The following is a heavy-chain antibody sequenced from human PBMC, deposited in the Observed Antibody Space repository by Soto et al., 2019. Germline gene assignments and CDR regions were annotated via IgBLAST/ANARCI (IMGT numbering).Heavy chain of an antibody. CDR1: GYTFTSYG. V-gene: IGHV1-18*03. Sequence: QVQLVQSGAEVKKPGASVKVACKASGYTFTSYGIIWVRQAPGQGLEWMGWINAYNGNTNYAQKLQGRVTMTTDTSKSTAYMDLRSLRSDDMAVYYLARDRYYGSGHAPGYAFDILGLGTMVAVAS. CDR2: INAYNGNT. CDR3: ARDRYYGSGHAPGYAFDI. D-gene: IGHD6-19*01. J-gene: IGHJ3*02.